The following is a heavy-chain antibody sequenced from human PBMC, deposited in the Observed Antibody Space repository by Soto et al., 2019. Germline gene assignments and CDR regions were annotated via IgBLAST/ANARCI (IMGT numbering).Heavy chain of an antibody. J-gene: IGHJ4*02. CDR2: ISSGGST. D-gene: IGHD5-18*01. V-gene: IGHV3-66*01. Sequence: GGSLRLSCAASGFTVSSNYMSWVRQAPGKGLEWVSVISSGGSTYYADSVKGRFTISRDNSKNTLYLQMNSLRAEDTAVYYCARDRYNYGPLGYWGQGTLVTVSS. CDR3: ARDRYNYGPLGY. CDR1: GFTVSSNY.